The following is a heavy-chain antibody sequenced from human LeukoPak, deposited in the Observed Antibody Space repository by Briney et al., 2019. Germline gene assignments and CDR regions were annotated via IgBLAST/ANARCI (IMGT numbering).Heavy chain of an antibody. CDR3: ASWSCSGGSCYPYYMDV. J-gene: IGHJ6*03. V-gene: IGHV4-34*01. D-gene: IGHD2-15*01. CDR2: ISHSGSA. CDR1: GGSFSGYY. Sequence: AETLSLTCAVSGGSFSGYYWSWIRQPPGKGLEWIGEISHSGSANYNPSRKSRLTISVDTSKNQFSLKLSSVTAADTAVYYCASWSCSGGSCYPYYMDVWGKGTTVTVSS.